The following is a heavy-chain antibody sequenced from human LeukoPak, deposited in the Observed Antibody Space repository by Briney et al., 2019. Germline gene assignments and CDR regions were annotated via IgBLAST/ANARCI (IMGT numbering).Heavy chain of an antibody. CDR1: GAFIGSYY. D-gene: IGHD3-10*01. CDR2: ISPTAYT. J-gene: IGHJ6*02. Sequence: SETLSLTCTVSGAFIGSYYWSWIRQPPGKGLDWIGYISPTAYTIYTPSLKSRVTISREMSANQFSLILSSVTAEDTAVYYCTRHDVVPVIGHGMAVWGQGTTVTVSS. V-gene: IGHV4-59*08. CDR3: TRHDVVPVIGHGMAV.